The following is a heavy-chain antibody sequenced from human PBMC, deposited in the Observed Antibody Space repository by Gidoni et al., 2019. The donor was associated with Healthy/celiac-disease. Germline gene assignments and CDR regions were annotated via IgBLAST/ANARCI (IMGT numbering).Heavy chain of an antibody. D-gene: IGHD2-21*02. Sequence: QVQLVQSGAEVKKPGASVEVSCKASGYTFTSYYMHWVRQAPGQGLEWMGIINPSGGSTSYAQKFQGRVTMTRDTSTSTVYMELSSLRSEDTAVYYCARDFPHIVVVTAIPSDYYYGMDVWGQGTTVTVSS. CDR3: ARDFPHIVVVTAIPSDYYYGMDV. J-gene: IGHJ6*02. CDR1: GYTFTSYY. V-gene: IGHV1-46*01. CDR2: INPSGGST.